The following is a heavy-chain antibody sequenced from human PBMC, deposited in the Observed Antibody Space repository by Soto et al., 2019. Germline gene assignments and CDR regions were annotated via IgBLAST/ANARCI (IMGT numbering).Heavy chain of an antibody. CDR3: ARAMVRLYYDSSGYLGYFDY. V-gene: IGHV1-69*13. Sequence: SSVKVSCKASGGTFSSYAISWVRQAPGQGLEWMGGIIPIFGTASYAQKFQGRVTITADESTSTAYMELSSLRSEDTAVYYCARAMVRLYYDSSGYLGYFDYWGQGTLVTVSS. J-gene: IGHJ4*02. CDR1: GGTFSSYA. D-gene: IGHD3-22*01. CDR2: IIPIFGTA.